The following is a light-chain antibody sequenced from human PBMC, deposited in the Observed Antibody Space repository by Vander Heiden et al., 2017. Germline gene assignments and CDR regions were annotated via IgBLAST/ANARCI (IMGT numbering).Light chain of an antibody. V-gene: IGLV3-21*02. J-gene: IGLJ2*01. CDR1: NIESKS. CDR3: QVWDSSNDLVL. Sequence: SDVLTPPPSASAAPGQTATITAGEHNIESKSVHWYQQKPGQAPVLVVYDERDRPSGIPERFSGSNSGNTPTLTITRVEAGDEADYYCQVWDSSNDLVLFGGGTKLTVL. CDR2: DER.